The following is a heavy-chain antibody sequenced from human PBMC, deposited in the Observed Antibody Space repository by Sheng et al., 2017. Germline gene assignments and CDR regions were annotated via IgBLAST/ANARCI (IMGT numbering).Heavy chain of an antibody. CDR2: IYYSGST. J-gene: IGHJ6*02. Sequence: QVQLQESGPGLVKPSETLSLTCTVSGGSISSYYWSWIRQPPGKGLEWIGYIYYSGSTNYNPSLKSRVTISVDTSKNQFSLKLSSVTAADTAVYYCARVLATDCGGDCYPGLNYYYYGMDVWGQGTTVTV. CDR1: GGSISSYY. CDR3: ARVLATDCGGDCYPGLNYYYYGMDV. D-gene: IGHD2-21*02. V-gene: IGHV4-59*01.